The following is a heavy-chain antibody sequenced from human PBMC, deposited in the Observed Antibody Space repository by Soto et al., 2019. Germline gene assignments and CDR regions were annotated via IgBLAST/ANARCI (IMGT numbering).Heavy chain of an antibody. CDR1: GFSFSSYW. J-gene: IGHJ6*02. V-gene: IGHV3-7*03. Sequence: EVQLVESGGGLVQPGGSLRLSCAASGFSFSSYWMTWVRQAPGQGLEWVANIKQDGSEKNYVDSVKGRFTISRGNAKNSLFLKMNSLRAEDTAGYYWARWLPPPSSVYYYGMDVWGQGTTVTVSS. CDR3: ARWLPPPSSVYYYGMDV. D-gene: IGHD5-12*01. CDR2: IKQDGSEK.